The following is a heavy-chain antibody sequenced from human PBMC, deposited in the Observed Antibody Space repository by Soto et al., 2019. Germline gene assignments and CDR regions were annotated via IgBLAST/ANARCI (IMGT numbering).Heavy chain of an antibody. CDR2: IIPILGIA. CDR1: GGTFSSYT. D-gene: IGHD3-22*01. Sequence: QVQLVQSGAEVKKPGSSVKVSCKASGGTFSSYTISWVRQAPGQGLEWMGRIIPILGIANYAQKFQGRVTITADKSTSTAYMELSSLRSEDTAVYYCARGDNIPMIVVPMDYGMDVWGQGTTVTVSS. V-gene: IGHV1-69*02. J-gene: IGHJ6*02. CDR3: ARGDNIPMIVVPMDYGMDV.